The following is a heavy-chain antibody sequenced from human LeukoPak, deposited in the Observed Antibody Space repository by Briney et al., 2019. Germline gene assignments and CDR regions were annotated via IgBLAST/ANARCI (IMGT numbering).Heavy chain of an antibody. CDR1: GFTFSSYA. V-gene: IGHV3-30-3*01. J-gene: IGHJ5*02. CDR2: ISYDGSNK. D-gene: IGHD2-2*01. Sequence: QPGGSLRLSCAASGFTFSSYAMHWVRQAPGKGLEWVAVISYDGSNKYYADSVKGRFTISRDNSKNTLYLQMNSLRAEDTAVYYCAKDALVVVPAAIDWFDPWGQGTLVTVSS. CDR3: AKDALVVVPAAIDWFDP.